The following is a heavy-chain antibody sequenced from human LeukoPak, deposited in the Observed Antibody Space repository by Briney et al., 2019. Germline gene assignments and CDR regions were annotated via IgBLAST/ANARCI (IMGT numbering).Heavy chain of an antibody. Sequence: PGGSLRLSCVASGFTFSSFWMSWVRQAPGKGLEFVANIDQDGSVRNYVDSVKGRFITSRDNAKNSLYLQMDSLRAEDTAVHFCARDPGSSSFDYWGLGTPVTVSS. CDR3: ARDPGSSSFDY. D-gene: IGHD6-13*01. CDR1: GFTFSSFW. J-gene: IGHJ4*02. V-gene: IGHV3-7*01. CDR2: IDQDGSVR.